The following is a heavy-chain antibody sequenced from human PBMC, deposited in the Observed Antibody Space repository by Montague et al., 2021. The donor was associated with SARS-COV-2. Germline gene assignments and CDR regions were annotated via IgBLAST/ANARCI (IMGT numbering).Heavy chain of an antibody. V-gene: IGHV3-33*01. CDR2: IWYDGSNK. Sequence: SLRLSCAASGFTFSSYGMHWVRQAPGKGLEWVAVIWYDGSNKYYADSVKGRFTISRDNSKNTLYLQMNSLRAEDTAVYYCARDRQILYSDYFGGVSPYYFDYWGQGTLVTVSS. CDR1: GFTFSSYG. J-gene: IGHJ4*02. D-gene: IGHD4-11*01. CDR3: ARDRQILYSDYFGGVSPYYFDY.